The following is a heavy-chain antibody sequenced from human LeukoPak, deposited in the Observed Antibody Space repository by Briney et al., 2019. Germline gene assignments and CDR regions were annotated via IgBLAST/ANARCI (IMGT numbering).Heavy chain of an antibody. V-gene: IGHV3-30*04. CDR1: GFTFSSYA. CDR3: ARRGREGAFDI. D-gene: IGHD1-26*01. CDR2: ISYDGSNK. Sequence: GGSLRLSCAASGFTFSSYAMHWVRQAPGKGLEWVAVISYDGSNKYYADSVKGRFTISRDNAKNSLYLQMNSLRAEDTAVYYCARRGREGAFDIWGQGTMVTVSS. J-gene: IGHJ3*02.